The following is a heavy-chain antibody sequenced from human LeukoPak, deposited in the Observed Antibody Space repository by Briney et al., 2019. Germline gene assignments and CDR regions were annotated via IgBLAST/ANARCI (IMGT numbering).Heavy chain of an antibody. J-gene: IGHJ3*02. CDR2: ISRSCSTI. Sequence: GGPVSLSCAVSGLPYQSYEVLGVRQAPPRGLEGVSYISRSCSTIYYADSVKDRFTISRGNAKNSLYLEVNSLRAQDTGVYFFTRECEITIFGVVTRVAFDIWGQGTMVTVSS. CDR3: TRECEITIFGVVTRVAFDI. D-gene: IGHD3-3*01. CDR1: GLPYQSYE. V-gene: IGHV3-48*03.